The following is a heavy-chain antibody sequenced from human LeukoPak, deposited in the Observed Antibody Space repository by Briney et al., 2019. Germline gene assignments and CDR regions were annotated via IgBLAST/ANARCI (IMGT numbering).Heavy chain of an antibody. CDR2: TYYRSTWYN. D-gene: IGHD2-2*01. CDR1: GDSVSSNSVT. Sequence: SQTLSLTCAISGDSVSSNSVTWNWIKQSPSRGLEWLGRTYYRSTWYNDYAVSVRGRITVNPDTSKNQFSLHLNSVTPEDTAVYYCARRLTQYDCFDPWGQGILVTVSS. CDR3: ARRLTQYDCFDP. V-gene: IGHV6-1*01. J-gene: IGHJ5*02.